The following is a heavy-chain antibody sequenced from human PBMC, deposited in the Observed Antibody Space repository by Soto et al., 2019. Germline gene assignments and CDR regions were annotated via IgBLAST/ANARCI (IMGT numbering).Heavy chain of an antibody. V-gene: IGHV1-69*13. Sequence: GASVKVSCKASGGTFSSYAISWVRQAPGQRLEWVGGIIPIFGTANYAQKFQGRVTITADESTSTAYMELSSLRSEDTAVYYCARGKDSRYCSSTSCYSNWFDPWGQGTLVTVSS. CDR2: IIPIFGTA. D-gene: IGHD2-2*02. CDR3: ARGKDSRYCSSTSCYSNWFDP. CDR1: GGTFSSYA. J-gene: IGHJ5*02.